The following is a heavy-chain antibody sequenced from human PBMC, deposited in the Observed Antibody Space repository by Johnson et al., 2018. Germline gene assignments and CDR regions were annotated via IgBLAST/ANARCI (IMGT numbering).Heavy chain of an antibody. D-gene: IGHD3-10*01. J-gene: IGHJ1*01. CDR2: IRSKANSYAT. Sequence: VQLQESGGGLVQPGGSLKLSCAASGFTFSGSAMHWVRQASGKGLEWVGRIRSKANSYATAYAASVKGRFTISRDDSKNTLYLQMNSLKTEDTAVYYCSTDGAHWGQGTLVTVSS. CDR3: STDGAH. V-gene: IGHV3-73*02. CDR1: GFTFSGSA.